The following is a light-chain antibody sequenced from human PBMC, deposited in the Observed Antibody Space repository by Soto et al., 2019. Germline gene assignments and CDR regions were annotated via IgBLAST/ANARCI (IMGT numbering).Light chain of an antibody. J-gene: IGKJ1*01. V-gene: IGKV3-15*01. CDR1: PSIYSN. CDR2: RAS. Sequence: EIVITQSPATLSVSPGARATLYCRASPSIYSNLAWYQKRTGQPPRLLIYRASTRATDIPARFSGIVSGTEFNLTISSLQSEDCAVYDCQQSNDWPRTFGPGTKVDIK. CDR3: QQSNDWPRT.